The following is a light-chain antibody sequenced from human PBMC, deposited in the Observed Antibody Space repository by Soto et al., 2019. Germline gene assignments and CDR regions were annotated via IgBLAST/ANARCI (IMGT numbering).Light chain of an antibody. V-gene: IGLV1-40*01. CDR1: SSNIGAGYD. CDR2: DNS. CDR3: QSYDSSLSPVV. Sequence: QSALTQPPSVSGAPGQRVTISCTGSSSNIGAGYDVHWYQQLPGTAPKLLIYDNSNRPSGVPGRFSGSKSGTSASLAITGLQAEYEADYYCQSYDSSLSPVVFGGGTKLTVL. J-gene: IGLJ2*01.